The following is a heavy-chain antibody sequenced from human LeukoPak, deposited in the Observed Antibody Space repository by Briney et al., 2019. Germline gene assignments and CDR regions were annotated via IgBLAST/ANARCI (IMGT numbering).Heavy chain of an antibody. D-gene: IGHD2-2*01. CDR2: ISAYNGNT. CDR3: ARDGVVVPAAKYYYYGMDV. J-gene: IGHJ6*02. CDR1: GYTFTSYG. Sequence: GASVKVSCKASGYTFTSYGISWVRQAPGQGVEWMGWISAYNGNTNYAQKLQGRVTMTTDTSTSTAYMELRSLRSDDTAVYYCARDGVVVPAAKYYYYGMDVWGQGTTVTVSS. V-gene: IGHV1-18*01.